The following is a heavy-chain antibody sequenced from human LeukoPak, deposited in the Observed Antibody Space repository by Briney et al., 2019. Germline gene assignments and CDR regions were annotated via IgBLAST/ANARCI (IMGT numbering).Heavy chain of an antibody. V-gene: IGHV3-23*01. D-gene: IGHD1-26*01. CDR3: GQDWAWGAFGN. J-gene: IGHJ4*02. CDR1: GFIFNNYG. Sequence: GGSLRLSCAASGFIFNNYGMNWARQAPGKGLEWVSGITSVCVTFYASFVKGRFTISRDNSKNTLYLQMNSLRAEDTALYYCGQDWAWGAFGNWGQGTLVTVAS. CDR2: ITSVCVT.